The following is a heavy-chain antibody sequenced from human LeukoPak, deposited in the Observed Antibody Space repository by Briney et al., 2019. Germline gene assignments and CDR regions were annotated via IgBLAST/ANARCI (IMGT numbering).Heavy chain of an antibody. J-gene: IGHJ5*02. CDR2: IYYSGST. CDR1: GGSISSGGYY. V-gene: IGHV4-31*03. Sequence: SETLSLTCTVSGGSISSGGYYWSWIRQHPGKGLEWIGYIYYSGSTYYNPSLKGRVTISVDTSKNQFSLKLSSVTAADTAVYYCAREITNRLLYYDFWSGYYTRWFDPWGQGTLVTVSS. CDR3: AREITNRLLYYDFWSGYYTRWFDP. D-gene: IGHD3-3*01.